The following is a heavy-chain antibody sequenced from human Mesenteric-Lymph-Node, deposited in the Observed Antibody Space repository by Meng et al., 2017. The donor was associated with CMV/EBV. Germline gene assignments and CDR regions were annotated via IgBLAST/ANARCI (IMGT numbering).Heavy chain of an antibody. CDR2: IYPDDSDT. CDR3: ARQYSASWYYHYYGTDV. CDR1: GYSFSTYW. V-gene: IGHV5-51*01. Sequence: GESLKISCKTSGYSFSTYWIGWVRQIPGKGLERMGIIYPDDSDTKYSPSFQGQVTISADKSNSTAYLQWRSLKATDTATYYCARQYSASWYYHYYGTDVWGQGTTVTVSS. D-gene: IGHD6-13*01. J-gene: IGHJ6*02.